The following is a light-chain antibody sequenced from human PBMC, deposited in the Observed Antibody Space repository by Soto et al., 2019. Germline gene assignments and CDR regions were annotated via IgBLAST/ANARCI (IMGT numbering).Light chain of an antibody. Sequence: QSVLTQPHSVSGAPGQRVTISCTGSSSNIWAGYDVHWYQQLPGTAPKLLIYGNSNRPSGVPDRFSGSKSGTSASLAITGLQAEDEADYYCQSYDSSLSGVVFGGGTKLTVL. CDR1: SSNIWAGYD. V-gene: IGLV1-40*01. J-gene: IGLJ2*01. CDR3: QSYDSSLSGVV. CDR2: GNS.